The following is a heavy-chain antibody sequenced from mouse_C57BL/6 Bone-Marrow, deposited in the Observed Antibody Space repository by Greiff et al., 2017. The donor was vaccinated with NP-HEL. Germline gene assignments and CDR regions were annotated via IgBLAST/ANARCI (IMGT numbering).Heavy chain of an antibody. V-gene: IGHV1-52*01. CDR1: GYTFTSYW. CDR2: IDPSDSET. D-gene: IGHD3-2*02. Sequence: QVQLQQPGAELVRPGSSVKLSCKASGYTFTSYWMHWVKQRPIQGLEWIGNIDPSDSETHYNQKFKDKATLTVDKSSSTAYMQLRSLTSEDSAVYYCARQASHSSGYVNYYAMDYWGQGTSVTVSS. J-gene: IGHJ4*01. CDR3: ARQASHSSGYVNYYAMDY.